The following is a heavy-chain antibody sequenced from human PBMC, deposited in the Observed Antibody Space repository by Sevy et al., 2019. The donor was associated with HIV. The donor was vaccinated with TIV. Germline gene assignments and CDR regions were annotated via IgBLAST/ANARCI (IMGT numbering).Heavy chain of an antibody. D-gene: IGHD3-22*01. CDR1: GFXFSSYA. Sequence: GGSLRLSCAASGFXFSSYAMSXXRQAPXXXLEWXXXISXXXXSTYXADSVKGRFTISRDNSKNTLYLQMNSLRAEDTAVYYCAKDXVTMIXVVPRAFDIWGQGTMVTVSS. CDR2: ISXXXXST. V-gene: IGHV3-23*01. J-gene: IGHJ3*02. CDR3: AKDXVTMIXVVPRAFDI.